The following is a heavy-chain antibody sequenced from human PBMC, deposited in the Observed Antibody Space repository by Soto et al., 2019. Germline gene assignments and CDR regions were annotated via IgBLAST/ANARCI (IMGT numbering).Heavy chain of an antibody. J-gene: IGHJ6*03. CDR1: GGSISSGGYY. D-gene: IGHD3-3*01. CDR3: ARHSGSITIFGVEIPDYYYYYMDV. Sequence: PSETLSLTCTVSGGSISSGGYYWSWIRQPPGKGLEWIGYIYYSGSTNYNPSLKSRVTISVDTSKNQFSLKLSSVTAADTAVYYCARHSGSITIFGVEIPDYYYYYMDVWGKGTTVTVSS. V-gene: IGHV4-61*08. CDR2: IYYSGST.